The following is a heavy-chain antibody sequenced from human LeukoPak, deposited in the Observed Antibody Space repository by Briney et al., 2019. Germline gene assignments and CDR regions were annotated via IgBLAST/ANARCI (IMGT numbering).Heavy chain of an antibody. V-gene: IGHV3-23*01. CDR3: AKDREVSSWYYFDY. CDR2: IGGSGGST. J-gene: IGHJ4*02. Sequence: GGSLRLSCAASGFTFSSSAMSRVRQAPGKGLEWVSAIGGSGGSTSYADSVKGRFTISRDNYKNTLSLQMNSLRAEDTAVYYCAKDREVSSWYYFDYWGQGTLVTVSS. CDR1: GFTFSSSA. D-gene: IGHD6-13*01.